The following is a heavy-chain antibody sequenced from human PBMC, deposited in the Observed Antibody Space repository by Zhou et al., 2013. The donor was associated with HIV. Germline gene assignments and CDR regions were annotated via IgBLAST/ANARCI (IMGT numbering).Heavy chain of an antibody. Sequence: QVQLVQSGAEVKKPGSSVKVSCKASGGTFSSYAISWVRQAPGQGLEWMGRIIPILGIANYAQKFQGRVTITADKSTSTAYMELSSLRSEDTAVYYCARNPEYSSSWYGAGYYFDYWGQGTLVTVSS. CDR2: IIPILGIA. J-gene: IGHJ4*02. CDR3: ARNPEYSSSWYGAGYYFDY. V-gene: IGHV1-69*04. D-gene: IGHD6-13*01. CDR1: GGTFSSYA.